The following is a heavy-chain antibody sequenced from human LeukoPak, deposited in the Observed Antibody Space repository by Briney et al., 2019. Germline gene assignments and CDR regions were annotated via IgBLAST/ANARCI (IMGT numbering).Heavy chain of an antibody. V-gene: IGHV4-34*01. Sequence: PSETLSLTCAVYGGSFSGYYWSWIRQPPGKGLEWIGEINHSGSTNYNPSLKSRVTISVDTSKNQFSLKLSSVTAADTAVYYCARPSITIFGSNWFDPWGQGTLVTVSS. D-gene: IGHD3-3*01. CDR3: ARPSITIFGSNWFDP. CDR1: GGSFSGYY. J-gene: IGHJ5*02. CDR2: INHSGST.